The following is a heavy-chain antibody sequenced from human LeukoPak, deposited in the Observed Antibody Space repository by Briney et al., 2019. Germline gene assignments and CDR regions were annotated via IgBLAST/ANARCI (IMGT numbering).Heavy chain of an antibody. Sequence: PGRSLRLSCAASGFSFSSYGMHWARQAPGKGLEWVAVTWYDGSNKYYADSVKGRFTISRDNSKNTLYLQMNILRAEDTAVYYCAKEYYYGSGSYYTKPYFFDYWGQGTLVTVSS. CDR2: TWYDGSNK. CDR3: AKEYYYGSGSYYTKPYFFDY. CDR1: GFSFSSYG. J-gene: IGHJ4*02. V-gene: IGHV3-33*06. D-gene: IGHD3-10*01.